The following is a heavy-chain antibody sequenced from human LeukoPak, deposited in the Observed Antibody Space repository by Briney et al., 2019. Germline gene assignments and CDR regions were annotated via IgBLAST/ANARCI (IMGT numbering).Heavy chain of an antibody. CDR2: INHSGST. CDR3: ARVRGNYYYDSSGYPRVHAFDI. Sequence: SETLSLTCAVYGGSFSGYYWSWIRQPPGKGLEWIGEINHSGSTNYNPSLKSRVTISVDTSKNQFPLKLSSVTAADTAVYYCARVRGNYYYDSSGYPRVHAFDIWGQGTMVTVSS. CDR1: GGSFSGYY. V-gene: IGHV4-34*01. D-gene: IGHD3-22*01. J-gene: IGHJ3*02.